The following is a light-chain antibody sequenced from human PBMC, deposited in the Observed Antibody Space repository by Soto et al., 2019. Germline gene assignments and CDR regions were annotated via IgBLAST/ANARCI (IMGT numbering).Light chain of an antibody. Sequence: QSALTQPVSVSGFPGQSITISCTGTSSDIGGYDYVSWYQQHPGKAPKLIIYDVSGRPSGVSNRFSGSKSANTASLTISGLQAEDEADYHCSSYTSTSAPYVFGTGTKVTVL. V-gene: IGLV2-14*03. CDR1: SSDIGGYDY. J-gene: IGLJ1*01. CDR2: DVS. CDR3: SSYTSTSAPYV.